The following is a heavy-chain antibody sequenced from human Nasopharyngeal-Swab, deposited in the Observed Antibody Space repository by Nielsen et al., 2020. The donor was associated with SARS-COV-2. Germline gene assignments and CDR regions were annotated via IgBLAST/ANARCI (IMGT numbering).Heavy chain of an antibody. D-gene: IGHD2-2*02. V-gene: IGHV3-30-3*01. CDR3: ARGDIVVVPAAIPGRPFDP. CDR1: GFTFSSYA. J-gene: IGHJ5*02. CDR2: ISYDGSNK. Sequence: GESLKISCSASGFTFSSYAMHWVRQAPGTGLEWVAVISYDGSNKYYADSVKGRFTISRDNSKNTLYLQMNSLRAEDTAVYYCARGDIVVVPAAIPGRPFDPWGQGTLVTVSS.